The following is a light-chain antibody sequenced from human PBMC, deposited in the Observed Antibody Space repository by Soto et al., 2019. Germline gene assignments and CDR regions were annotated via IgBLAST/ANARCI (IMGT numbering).Light chain of an antibody. V-gene: IGKV1-39*01. Sequence: DIQMTQSPSSLSASVGDRVTITCRASQSISSYLNWYQQKPGKAPKLLIYAASSLQSGVPSRFSGSGSGTDFTLTISSLQPEDFATYYCQQSYSTPGYTFGQGTKVDXK. CDR1: QSISSY. J-gene: IGKJ2*01. CDR3: QQSYSTPGYT. CDR2: AAS.